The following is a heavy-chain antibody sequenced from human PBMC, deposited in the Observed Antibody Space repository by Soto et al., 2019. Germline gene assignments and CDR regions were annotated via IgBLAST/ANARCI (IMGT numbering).Heavy chain of an antibody. V-gene: IGHV1-69*08. CDR3: VRDGSGSYHWFDP. Sequence: QVQLVQSGAEVKKPGSSVKVSCKASGGTFSSYTISWVRQAPGQGLEWMGRIIPILGIANYAQKFQGRVTITADKSTSTAYMELSSLRSEDTAVYYCVRDGSGSYHWFDPWGQGTLVTVSS. CDR2: IIPILGIA. CDR1: GGTFSSYT. J-gene: IGHJ5*02. D-gene: IGHD3-10*01.